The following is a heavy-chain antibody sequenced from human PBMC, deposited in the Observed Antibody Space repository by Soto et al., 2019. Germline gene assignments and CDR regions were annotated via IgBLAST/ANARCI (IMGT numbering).Heavy chain of an antibody. Sequence: ASVKVSCKASGYTFTSHGISWVRQAPGQGLEWMGWISAYNGNTNYAQRLQGRVTMTTDTSTSTAYMELRSLRSDDTAVYYCARDPGYCTNGVCYTGMVDYWGQGTLVTVSS. V-gene: IGHV1-18*01. CDR2: ISAYNGNT. D-gene: IGHD2-8*01. J-gene: IGHJ4*02. CDR1: GYTFTSHG. CDR3: ARDPGYCTNGVCYTGMVDY.